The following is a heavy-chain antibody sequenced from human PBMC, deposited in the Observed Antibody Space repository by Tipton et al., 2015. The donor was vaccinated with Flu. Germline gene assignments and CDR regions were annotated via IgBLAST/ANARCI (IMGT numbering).Heavy chain of an antibody. CDR2: ISTSGST. CDR3: ARPTVPAGFDP. CDR1: GDSISSAY. V-gene: IGHV4-4*07. J-gene: IGHJ5*02. Sequence: TLSLTCTVSGDSISSAYWSWIRQPAGKGLEWIGRISTSGSTIYKSSLKSRVTMSVDTSRNRFSLKLTSVTAADTAVYYCARPTVPAGFDPWGPGALVTVSS.